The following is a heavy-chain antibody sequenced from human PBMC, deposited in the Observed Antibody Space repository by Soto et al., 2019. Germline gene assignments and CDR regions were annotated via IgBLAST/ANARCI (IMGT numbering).Heavy chain of an antibody. CDR2: IIPIFGTA. Sequence: QVQLVQSGAEVKKPGSSVKVSCKASGGTFSSYAISWVQQAPGQGLEWLGGIIPIFGTANYAQKFQGRVTITADESTSTAYMALSSLRYEDTAVYYCARYPLDTVTYYFDYWGQGTLVTVSS. CDR3: ARYPLDTVTYYFDY. D-gene: IGHD4-17*01. J-gene: IGHJ4*02. V-gene: IGHV1-69*01. CDR1: GGTFSSYA.